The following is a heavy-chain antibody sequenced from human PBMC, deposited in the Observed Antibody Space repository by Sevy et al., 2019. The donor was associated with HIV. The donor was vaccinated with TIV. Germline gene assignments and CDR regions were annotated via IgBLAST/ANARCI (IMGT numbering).Heavy chain of an antibody. CDR3: ESTKDDHDSSGSPFDY. V-gene: IGHV1-24*01. J-gene: IGHJ4*02. D-gene: IGHD3-22*01. Sequence: ASVKVSCKVSGYTLSQLSLHWVRQAPGKGIEWMGSFEPEDTETIYAQKFQGRVTMTEDRSTDTAYMELRSLRPEDTAVYLCESTKDDHDSSGSPFDYWGQGTVVTVSS. CDR1: GYTLSQLS. CDR2: FEPEDTET.